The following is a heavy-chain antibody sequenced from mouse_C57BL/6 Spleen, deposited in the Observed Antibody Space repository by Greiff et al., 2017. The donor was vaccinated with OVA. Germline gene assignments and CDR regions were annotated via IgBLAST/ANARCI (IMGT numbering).Heavy chain of an antibody. D-gene: IGHD2-12*01. CDR1: GYSITSGYD. CDR2: ISYSGST. Sequence: EVHLVESGPGMVKPSQSLSLTCTVTGYSITSGYDWHWIRHFPGNKLEWMGYISYSGSTNYNPSLKSRISITHDTSKNHFFLKLNSVTTEDTATYYGATSYHDGAWFAYWGQGTLVTVSA. V-gene: IGHV3-1*01. CDR3: ATSYHDGAWFAY. J-gene: IGHJ3*01.